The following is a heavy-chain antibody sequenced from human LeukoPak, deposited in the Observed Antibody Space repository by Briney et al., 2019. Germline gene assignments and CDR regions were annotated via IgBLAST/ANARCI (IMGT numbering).Heavy chain of an antibody. V-gene: IGHV4-34*01. CDR2: INHSGST. D-gene: IGHD3-3*01. Sequence: TSETLSLTCAVYGGSFSGYYWSWIRQPPGKGLEWIGEINHSGSTNYNPSLKSRVTISVDTSKNQFSLKLSSVTAADTAVYYCARGILRFLDRNWFDPWGQGTLVTVSS. CDR3: ARGILRFLDRNWFDP. J-gene: IGHJ5*02. CDR1: GGSFSGYY.